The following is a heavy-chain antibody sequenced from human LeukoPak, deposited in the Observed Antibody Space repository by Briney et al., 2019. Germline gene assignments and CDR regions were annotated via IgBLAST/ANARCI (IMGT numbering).Heavy chain of an antibody. D-gene: IGHD1-26*01. J-gene: IGHJ4*02. CDR1: GFTFSSYA. Sequence: PGGSLRLSCAASGFTFSSYAMHWVRQAPGKGLEYVSTISRNGDSPYYANSVKGRFTISRDNSKNTLYLQMGSLRPEDMGVYYCARWEGATNFDYWGQGTLVTVSS. CDR2: ISRNGDSP. V-gene: IGHV3-64*01. CDR3: ARWEGATNFDY.